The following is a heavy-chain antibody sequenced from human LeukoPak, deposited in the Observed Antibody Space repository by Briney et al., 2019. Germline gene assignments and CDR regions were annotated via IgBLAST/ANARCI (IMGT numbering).Heavy chain of an antibody. D-gene: IGHD1-26*01. CDR3: AKNSGSYYGWFDP. CDR2: ISGSGGST. Sequence: PGGSLRLSCAASGFTFSSYAISWVRQAPGKGLEWVSAISGSGGSTYYADSVKGRFTISKDNSKNTLYLQMKSLRAEDTGVYFCAKNSGSYYGWFDPWGQGTLVTVSS. V-gene: IGHV3-23*01. J-gene: IGHJ5*02. CDR1: GFTFSSYA.